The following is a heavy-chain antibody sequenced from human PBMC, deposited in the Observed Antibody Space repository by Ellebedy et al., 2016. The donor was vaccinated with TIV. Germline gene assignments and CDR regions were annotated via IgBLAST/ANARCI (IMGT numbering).Heavy chain of an antibody. D-gene: IGHD3-10*01. CDR2: FEPEVGEHGET. Sequence: ASVKVSCXVSEYSVTDLAMHWVRLAPGKGLEWMGGFEPEVGEHGETVYAQKFRGRVTLTEDTSADTAYMELSSLRSDDSAVYYCATDISDQYAFNVWGQGTVVTVSS. V-gene: IGHV1-24*01. CDR1: EYSVTDLA. CDR3: ATDISDQYAFNV. J-gene: IGHJ3*01.